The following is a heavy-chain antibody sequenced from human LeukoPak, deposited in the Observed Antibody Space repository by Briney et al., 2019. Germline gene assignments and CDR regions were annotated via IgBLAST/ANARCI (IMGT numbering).Heavy chain of an antibody. V-gene: IGHV4-59*08. CDR2: IYYSGST. CDR1: GGSISGYY. CDR3: AREYSSSSGRRAFDI. D-gene: IGHD6-6*01. J-gene: IGHJ3*02. Sequence: PSETLSLTCTVSGGSISGYYRSWIRQPPGKGLEWIGYIYYSGSTNYNPSLKSRLTISIDTSENQFSLKLSSVTAAATAVYYCAREYSSSSGRRAFDIWGQGTMVTVSS.